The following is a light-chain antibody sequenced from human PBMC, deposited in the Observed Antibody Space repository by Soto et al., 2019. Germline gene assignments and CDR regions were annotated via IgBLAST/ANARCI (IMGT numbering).Light chain of an antibody. CDR2: GGN. CDR3: QSYDISLNNYV. J-gene: IGLJ1*01. V-gene: IGLV1-40*01. Sequence: QSVLTQPPSVSGAPGQGVTISCAGSSSNIGAPYDVHWYQHLPGTAPKLLLYGGNNRPSGVPNRFSGSRSGTSASLAITGLQAEDEADYYCQSYDISLNNYVFGTETKITV. CDR1: SSNIGAPYD.